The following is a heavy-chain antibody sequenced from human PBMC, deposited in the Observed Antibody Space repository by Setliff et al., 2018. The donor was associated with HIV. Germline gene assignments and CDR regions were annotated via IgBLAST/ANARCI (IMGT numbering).Heavy chain of an antibody. D-gene: IGHD3-16*02. CDR1: GGSISSGGYY. J-gene: IGHJ6*03. CDR3: ARGYPVSYYYYMDV. V-gene: IGHV4-31*03. Sequence: LSLTCTVSGGSISSGGYYWSWIRQQPGKGLEWIGYIYYSGSTYYNPSLKSRVTISVDTSKNQFSLKLSSVTVADTAVYYCARGYPVSYYYYMDVWGKGTTVTVSS. CDR2: IYYSGST.